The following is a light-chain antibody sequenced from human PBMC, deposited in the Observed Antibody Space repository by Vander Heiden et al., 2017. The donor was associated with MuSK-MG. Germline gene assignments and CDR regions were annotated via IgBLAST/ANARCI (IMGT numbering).Light chain of an antibody. CDR1: QSISSW. Sequence: DIQMTPSPATLSASVGDRVTITCRASQSISSWWAWYRQKPGKAPKLLIYKESSLESGVPARFSGSGSGTEFTLTISSMQPDDVATYYCQRYNSYSPGRTFGQGTKVEIK. V-gene: IGKV1-5*03. J-gene: IGKJ1*01. CDR2: KES. CDR3: QRYNSYSPGRT.